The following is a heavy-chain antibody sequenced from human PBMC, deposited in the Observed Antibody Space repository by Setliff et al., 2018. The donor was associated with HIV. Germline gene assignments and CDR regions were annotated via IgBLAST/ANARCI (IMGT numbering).Heavy chain of an antibody. J-gene: IGHJ6*03. Sequence: GASVKVSCKASGYTFTSYGISWVRQAPGQGLEWMGWISAYNGNTNYAQKFQGRVTLTTDTSTSTAYMEVKSLRSDDTAVYYCARFEGRDKRGYSYGAYYYYMDVWGKGTTVTVSS. CDR2: ISAYNGNT. D-gene: IGHD5-18*01. V-gene: IGHV1-18*01. CDR3: ARFEGRDKRGYSYGAYYYYMDV. CDR1: GYTFTSYG.